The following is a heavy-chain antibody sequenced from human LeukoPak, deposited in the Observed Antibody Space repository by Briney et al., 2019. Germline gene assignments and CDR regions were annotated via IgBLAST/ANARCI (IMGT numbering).Heavy chain of an antibody. CDR3: ARELDRIQDLDS. D-gene: IGHD1-1*01. Sequence: GSLRLSCSASGXTFSCCSMNWVRQAPGKGLEWLSSVNNSGDDKYHADSVQGRFTISRDNAKNSLYLQMNSLRAEDTAVYYCARELDRIQDLDSWGQGTQVTVSS. J-gene: IGHJ4*02. V-gene: IGHV3-21*01. CDR1: GXTFSCCS. CDR2: VNNSGDDK.